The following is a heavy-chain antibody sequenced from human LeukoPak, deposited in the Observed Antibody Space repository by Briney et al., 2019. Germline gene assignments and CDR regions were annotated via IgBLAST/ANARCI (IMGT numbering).Heavy chain of an antibody. CDR2: IYYSGNT. J-gene: IGHJ3*02. V-gene: IGHV4-59*01. D-gene: IGHD6-19*01. CDR3: ARDLAYRSSLRGTFDI. Sequence: SETLSLTCTVSGGSISNYFWSWIRQAPGKGLEYIGFIYYSGNTNYNPSFESRVTISVDTSKKQFSLKLSSVTAADTAVYYCARDLAYRSSLRGTFDIWGQGTKVTVSS. CDR1: GGSISNYF.